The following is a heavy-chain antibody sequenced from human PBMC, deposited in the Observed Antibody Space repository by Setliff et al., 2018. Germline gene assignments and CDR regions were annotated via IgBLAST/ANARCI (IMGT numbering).Heavy chain of an antibody. Sequence: LSLTCTVSGGSIRSYYWNWIRQPPGKGLEWIGYIYYSGSTNYNPSLKSRVTISVDTSKNHFSLKLSSVTAADTAVYYCAVSTVTQVDYWGQGTRVTVSS. CDR2: IYYSGST. J-gene: IGHJ4*02. D-gene: IGHD4-17*01. CDR1: GGSIRSYY. CDR3: AVSTVTQVDY. V-gene: IGHV4-59*08.